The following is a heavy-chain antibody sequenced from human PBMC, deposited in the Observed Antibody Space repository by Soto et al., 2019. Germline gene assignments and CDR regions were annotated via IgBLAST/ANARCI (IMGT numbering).Heavy chain of an antibody. CDR2: IDPSDSYT. V-gene: IGHV5-10-1*01. CDR1: GYSFTSYW. CDR3: ATQWFGAAEDYYYGMDV. D-gene: IGHD3-10*01. J-gene: IGHJ6*02. Sequence: PGESLKISCKGSGYSFTSYWISWVRQMPGKGLEWMGRIDPSDSYTNYSPSFQGHVTISADKSISTAYLQWSSLKASDTAMYYCATQWFGAAEDYYYGMDVWGQGTTVTVSS.